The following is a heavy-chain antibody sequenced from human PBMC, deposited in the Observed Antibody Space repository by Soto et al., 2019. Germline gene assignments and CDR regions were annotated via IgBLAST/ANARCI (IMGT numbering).Heavy chain of an antibody. J-gene: IGHJ2*01. D-gene: IGHD4-17*01. CDR3: SKWTVLGWYFDL. CDR1: GFTFSSYG. Sequence: QVQLVESGGGVVQPGRSLRLSCAASGFTFSSYGMHWVRQAPGKGLEWVAVISYDGSNKYYADSVKGRFTTSRDNSKNALYLQMNSIRAEDTAVYYCSKWTVLGWYFDLWGRGTLVTVSS. V-gene: IGHV3-30*18. CDR2: ISYDGSNK.